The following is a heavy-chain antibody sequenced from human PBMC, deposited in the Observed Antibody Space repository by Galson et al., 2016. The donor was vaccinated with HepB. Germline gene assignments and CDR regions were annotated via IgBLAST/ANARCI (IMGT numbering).Heavy chain of an antibody. CDR2: TYYSGST. CDR1: GGSISSGGYS. J-gene: IGHJ4*02. CDR3: ARGAGDLVLHYFDY. Sequence: ETLSLTCTVSGGSISSGGYSWSWIRQPPGKGLEWIGYTYYSGSTGYNPSLKGLVTVSVDTSKNQFSLNLRSVTAADTAVYYCARGAGDLVLHYFDYWGQGTLVTVSS. V-gene: IGHV4-61*08. D-gene: IGHD7-27*01.